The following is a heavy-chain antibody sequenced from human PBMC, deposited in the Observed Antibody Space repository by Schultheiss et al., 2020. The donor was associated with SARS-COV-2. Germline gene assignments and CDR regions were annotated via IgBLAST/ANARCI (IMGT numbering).Heavy chain of an antibody. CDR2: INSDGSST. J-gene: IGHJ5*02. D-gene: IGHD3-10*01. Sequence: GGSLRLSCSASGFTFSSYAMHWVRQAPAKGLEWVSGINSDGSSTSYADSVKGRFTISRDNSKNTLYLQMNSLRAEDTAVYYCARALWGGSGSYFNNWFDPWGQGTLVTVSS. CDR1: GFTFSSYA. CDR3: ARALWGGSGSYFNNWFDP. V-gene: IGHV3-74*01.